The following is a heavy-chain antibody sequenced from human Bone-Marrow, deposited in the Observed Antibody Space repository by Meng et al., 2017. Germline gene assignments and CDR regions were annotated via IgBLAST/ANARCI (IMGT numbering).Heavy chain of an antibody. CDR2: INPNSGGT. Sequence: ASVKVSCKASGYTFTSYDINWVRQAPGQGLEWMGRINPNSGGTNYAQKFQGRVTMTRDTSISTAYMELSRLRSDDTAVYYCARDAANIIFHDYYYYGMDVWGQGTTVTVSS. V-gene: IGHV1-2*06. CDR3: ARDAANIIFHDYYYYGMDV. CDR1: GYTFTSYD. D-gene: IGHD1/OR15-1a*01. J-gene: IGHJ6*02.